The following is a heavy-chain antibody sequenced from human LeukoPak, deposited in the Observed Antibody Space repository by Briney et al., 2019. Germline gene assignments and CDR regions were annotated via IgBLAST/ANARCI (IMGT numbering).Heavy chain of an antibody. Sequence: GASVKVSCKASGYTFISYYMHWVRQAPGQGLEWMGIINPSGGSTSYAQKFQGRVTMTRDMSTSTVYMELSSLRSEDTAVYYCARSYYDSSDYSQGFDYWGQGTLVTVSS. V-gene: IGHV1-46*01. CDR1: GYTFISYY. D-gene: IGHD3-22*01. J-gene: IGHJ4*02. CDR2: INPSGGST. CDR3: ARSYYDSSDYSQGFDY.